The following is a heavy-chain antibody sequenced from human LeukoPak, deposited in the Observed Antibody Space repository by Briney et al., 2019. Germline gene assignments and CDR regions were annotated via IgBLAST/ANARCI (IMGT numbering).Heavy chain of an antibody. D-gene: IGHD3-10*01. CDR3: ARDLNGGGSGSPYSMRPNTPIDWFDP. V-gene: IGHV1-2*02. CDR2: INPNSGGT. Sequence: GASVKVSCKASGYTFTGYYMHWVRQAPGQGLEWMGWINPNSGGTNYAQKFQGRVTMTRDTSISTAYMELSRLRSDDTAVYYCARDLNGGGSGSPYSMRPNTPIDWFDPWGQGTLVTVSS. CDR1: GYTFTGYY. J-gene: IGHJ5*02.